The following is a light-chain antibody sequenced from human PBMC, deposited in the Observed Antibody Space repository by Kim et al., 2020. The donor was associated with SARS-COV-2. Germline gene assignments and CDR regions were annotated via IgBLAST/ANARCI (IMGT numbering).Light chain of an antibody. CDR3: MQGTHWPFT. Sequence: PASIACRASKSLVYSEGNIYLKWWHQRQGQTPRRLIYKVSNRDSGGPDRCSGSGSGTDFTLQISRVEAEDVGVYYCMQGTHWPFTFGPGTKVDIK. CDR2: KVS. J-gene: IGKJ3*01. CDR1: KSLVYSEGNIY. V-gene: IGKV2-30*01.